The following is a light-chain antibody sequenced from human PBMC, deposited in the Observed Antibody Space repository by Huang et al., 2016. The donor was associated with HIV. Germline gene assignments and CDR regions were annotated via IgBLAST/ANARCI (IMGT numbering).Light chain of an antibody. CDR2: GAS. CDR3: QQYDNWPLT. Sequence: ERVMTQSPATLSVAPGERVTRSCRASHSVSSNLAWYQQQPGQAPRLLIHGASTRATGITARVSGSGSGTEFTLAISSLQSEDSGVYFCQQYDNWPLTFGQGTRLEIK. CDR1: HSVSSN. J-gene: IGKJ5*01. V-gene: IGKV3-15*01.